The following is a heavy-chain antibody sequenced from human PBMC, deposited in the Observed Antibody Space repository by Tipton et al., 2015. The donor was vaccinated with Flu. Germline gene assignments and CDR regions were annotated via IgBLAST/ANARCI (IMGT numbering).Heavy chain of an antibody. Sequence: TLSLTCSVSSGSLSSYYWSWIRQPAGKGLEWIGRIYTSGSTNYNPSLKSRLTMSVDASKKQFSLKLSSVTAADTAVYYCARGSGSGTFVIFDFWGQGTLVTVSP. J-gene: IGHJ4*02. V-gene: IGHV4-4*07. CDR1: SGSLSSYY. CDR3: ARGSGSGTFVIFDF. D-gene: IGHD3-10*01. CDR2: IYTSGST.